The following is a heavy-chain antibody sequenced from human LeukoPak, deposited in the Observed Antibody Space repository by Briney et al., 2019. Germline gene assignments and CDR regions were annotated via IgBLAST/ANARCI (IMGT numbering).Heavy chain of an antibody. Sequence: GASVKVSCKASGGSFSSYAISSVRQAPGPGLEWMGGIIPIFGTANYAQKFQGRVTITADESTSTAYMELSSLRSEDTAVYYCARERWSGYDWAGFDPWGQGTLVTVSS. V-gene: IGHV1-69*13. CDR1: GGSFSSYA. CDR2: IIPIFGTA. CDR3: ARERWSGYDWAGFDP. J-gene: IGHJ5*02. D-gene: IGHD5-12*01.